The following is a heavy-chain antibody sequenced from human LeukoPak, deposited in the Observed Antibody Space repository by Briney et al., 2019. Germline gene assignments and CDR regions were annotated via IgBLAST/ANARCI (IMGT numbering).Heavy chain of an antibody. J-gene: IGHJ4*02. CDR1: GGSFSGYY. CDR3: ARVISSWSLFDY. D-gene: IGHD6-13*01. V-gene: IGHV4-34*01. Sequence: PSETLSLTCAVYGGSFSGYYWSWIRQPPGKGLEWIGEINHSGSTNYNPSLKSRVTISVDTSKNQFSLKLSSVTAADTAVYYCARVISSWSLFDYWGQGTLVTVSS. CDR2: INHSGST.